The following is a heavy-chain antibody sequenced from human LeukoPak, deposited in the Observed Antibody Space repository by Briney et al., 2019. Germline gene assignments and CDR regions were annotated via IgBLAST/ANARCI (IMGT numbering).Heavy chain of an antibody. CDR1: GYTFTGYY. V-gene: IGHV1-2*02. CDR3: ARGGRAARPGGDFDY. Sequence: GASVKVSCKASGYTFTGYYMHWVRQAPGQGLEWMGWINPNSGGTNYAQKFQGRVTMTRDTSISTAYMELSRLRSDDTAVYYCARGGRAARPGGDFDYWGQGTLVTVSS. CDR2: INPNSGGT. D-gene: IGHD6-6*01. J-gene: IGHJ4*02.